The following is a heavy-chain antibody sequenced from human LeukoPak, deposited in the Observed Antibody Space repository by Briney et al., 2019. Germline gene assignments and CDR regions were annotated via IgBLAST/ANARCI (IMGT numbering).Heavy chain of an antibody. Sequence: SVKVSCKASGYTFTSYGISWVRQAPGQCLEWMGWISGYNGDTNYAQKVQGRVTMTTDTSTSTAYMELRSLRSDDTAVYYCARETRRRYFESYYGMDVWGQGTTVTVSS. J-gene: IGHJ6*02. CDR3: ARETRRRYFESYYGMDV. CDR1: GYTFTSYG. D-gene: IGHD3-9*01. V-gene: IGHV1-18*01. CDR2: ISGYNGDT.